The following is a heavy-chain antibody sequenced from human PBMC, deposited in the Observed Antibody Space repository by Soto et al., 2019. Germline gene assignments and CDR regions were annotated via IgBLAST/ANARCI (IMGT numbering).Heavy chain of an antibody. D-gene: IGHD3-3*01. CDR3: ASGRDYDFWSGPNDAFDI. Sequence: PGGSLRLSCAASGFTFSTYGMHWVRQAPGKGLEWVAVISYDGSNKYYADSVKGRFTISRDNSKNSLYLQMNSLRDEDTAVYYCASGRDYDFWSGPNDAFDIWGQGTMVTVSS. V-gene: IGHV3-30*03. CDR1: GFTFSTYG. J-gene: IGHJ3*02. CDR2: ISYDGSNK.